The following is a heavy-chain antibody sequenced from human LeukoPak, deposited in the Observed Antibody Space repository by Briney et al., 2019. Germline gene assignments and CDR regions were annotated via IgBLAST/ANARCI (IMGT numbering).Heavy chain of an antibody. CDR2: ISGSGGST. CDR3: AKDRRRIRFLESFDAFDI. Sequence: GGSLRVSCAASGFTFSSYAMSWVRQAPGKGLEWVSAISGSGGSTYYADSVKGRFTISRDNSKNTLYLQMNSLRAEDTAVYYCAKDRRRIRFLESFDAFDIWGQGTMVTVSS. CDR1: GFTFSSYA. J-gene: IGHJ3*02. V-gene: IGHV3-23*01. D-gene: IGHD3-3*01.